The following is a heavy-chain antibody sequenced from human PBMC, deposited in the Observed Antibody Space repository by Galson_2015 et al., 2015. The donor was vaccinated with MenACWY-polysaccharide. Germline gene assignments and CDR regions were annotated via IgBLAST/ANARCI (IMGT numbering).Heavy chain of an antibody. CDR3: ARNDLLTGHSDWYFDL. CDR1: GFTFSNRW. V-gene: IGHV3-7*01. CDR2: IKKDGSDK. J-gene: IGHJ2*01. D-gene: IGHD3-9*01. Sequence: SLRLSCAASGFTFSNRWMSWVRQAPGKGLEWVAVIKKDGSDKYYVDSVKGRFAISRDNAKDSVFLQMNSLGVEDTAVYFCARNDLLTGHSDWYFDLWGRGTPVTVS.